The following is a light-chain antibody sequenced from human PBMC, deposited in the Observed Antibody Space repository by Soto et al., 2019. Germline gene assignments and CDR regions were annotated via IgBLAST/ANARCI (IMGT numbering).Light chain of an antibody. V-gene: IGKV1D-16*01. CDR2: AAS. Sequence: DIQMTQSPSSMSASLGDRVTITCRASQGITYWLAWYQQRPGRAPKCLIYAASILESGVPSRFTGSGSGTNFTLTINDLQPEDFAVYYCQQYNNWPFTFGGGTKVDIK. CDR3: QQYNNWPFT. J-gene: IGKJ4*01. CDR1: QGITYW.